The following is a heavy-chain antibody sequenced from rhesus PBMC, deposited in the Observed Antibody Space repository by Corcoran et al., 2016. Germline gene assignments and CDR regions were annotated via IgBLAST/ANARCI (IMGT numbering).Heavy chain of an antibody. J-gene: IGHJ4*01. CDR2: IYGSSTTT. V-gene: IGHV4S10*01. CDR3: ARGGMDY. D-gene: IGHD1-32*01. Sequence: QVQLQESGPGVVKPSETLSLTCAVSGGSISDNYRWSWIPQPPGKGLELIGYIYGSSTTTNHNPSLKSLVTISKDTSKNQFSLKLRSVTAADTAVYYCARGGMDYWGQGVLVTVSS. CDR1: GGSISDNYR.